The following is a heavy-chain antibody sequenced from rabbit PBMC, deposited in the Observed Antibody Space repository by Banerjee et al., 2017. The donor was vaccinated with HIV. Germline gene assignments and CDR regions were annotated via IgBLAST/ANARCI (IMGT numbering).Heavy chain of an antibody. D-gene: IGHD6-1*01. J-gene: IGHJ2*01. CDR1: GFDLSSYYY. Sequence: QEQLEESGGGLVKPEGSLTLTCKASGFDLSSYYYMCWVRQAPGKGLELIACIYTSSGSTWYASWAKGRFTISKTSSTTVTLQMTSLTAADTATYFCARGDYTYAYGGYDYNTIDAFDPWGQGTLVTVS. V-gene: IGHV1S45*01. CDR3: ARGDYTYAYGGYDYNTIDAFDP. CDR2: IYTSSGST.